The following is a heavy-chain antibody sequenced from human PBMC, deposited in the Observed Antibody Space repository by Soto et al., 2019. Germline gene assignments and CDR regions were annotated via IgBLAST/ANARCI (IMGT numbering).Heavy chain of an antibody. V-gene: IGHV1-3*01. J-gene: IGHJ3*02. CDR2: INAGNGNT. Sequence: QVQLVQSGAEVKKSGASVKVSCKASGYTFTNYAMHWVRQAPGQRREWMGWINAGNGNTKYSQQFQGRVTITRDTSASTAYMELSSLRSEDTGVYFCARAAYCGSDSCSAAFDIWGQGTVVTVSS. CDR1: GYTFTNYA. D-gene: IGHD2-21*02. CDR3: ARAAYCGSDSCSAAFDI.